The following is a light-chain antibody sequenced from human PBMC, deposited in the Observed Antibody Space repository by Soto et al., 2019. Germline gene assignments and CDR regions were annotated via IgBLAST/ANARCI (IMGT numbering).Light chain of an antibody. J-gene: IGKJ5*01. V-gene: IGKV3-15*01. Sequence: EVVMTQSPATLSVSPGERATLSCRASESVSRNLAWYQQKPGQAPRLLIYDASTRATGIPDRFSGGGSGTEFTLTISSLQSEDFVVYYCQQYNSWPPITFGQG. CDR3: QQYNSWPPIT. CDR2: DAS. CDR1: ESVSRN.